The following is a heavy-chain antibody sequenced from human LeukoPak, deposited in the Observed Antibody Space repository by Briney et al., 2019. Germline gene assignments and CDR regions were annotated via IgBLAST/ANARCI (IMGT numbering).Heavy chain of an antibody. CDR2: ISAYNGNT. CDR3: ARDVAAAGYYYYYYMDV. V-gene: IGHV1-18*01. D-gene: IGHD6-13*01. Sequence: ASVKVSCKASGYTFTSYGISWVRQAPGQGLEWMGWISAYNGNTNYAQKLQGRVTMTTDASTSTAYMELRSLRSDDTAVYYCARDVAAAGYYYYYYMDVWGKGTTVTVSS. CDR1: GYTFTSYG. J-gene: IGHJ6*03.